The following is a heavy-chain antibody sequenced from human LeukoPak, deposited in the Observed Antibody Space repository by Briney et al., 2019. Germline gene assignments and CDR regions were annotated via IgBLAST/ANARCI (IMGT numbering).Heavy chain of an antibody. CDR3: AKAGSMVQGRFDY. J-gene: IGHJ4*02. D-gene: IGHD3-10*01. Sequence: QTGGSLRLSCAASGFTFDDYAMHWVRQAPGKGLEWVSGISWNSGSIGYADSVKGRFTISRDNAKNSLYLQMNSLRAEDTALYYCAKAGSMVQGRFDYWGQGTLVTVSS. CDR2: ISWNSGSI. V-gene: IGHV3-9*01. CDR1: GFTFDDYA.